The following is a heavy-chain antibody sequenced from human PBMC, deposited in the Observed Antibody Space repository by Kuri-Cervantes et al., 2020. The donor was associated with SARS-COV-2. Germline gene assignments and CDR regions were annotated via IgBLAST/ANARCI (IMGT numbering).Heavy chain of an antibody. CDR1: GYTFTSYD. Sequence: ASVKVSCKASGYTFTSYDINWVRQATGQGLEWMGWMNPNSGNTGYAQKFQGRVTITKDTSKNQVVLTMTNMDPVDTATYYCAHSYGDYFDYWGQGTLVTVSS. CDR3: AHSYGDYFDY. D-gene: IGHD5-18*01. V-gene: IGHV1-8*01. CDR2: MNPNSGNT. J-gene: IGHJ4*02.